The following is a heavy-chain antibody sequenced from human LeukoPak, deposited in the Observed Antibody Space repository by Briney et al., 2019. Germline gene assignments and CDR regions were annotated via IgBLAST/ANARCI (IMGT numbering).Heavy chain of an antibody. CDR1: GFTFSRHW. CDR3: ARTVPGHPDDYFDY. CDR2: MNQDGSVI. V-gene: IGHV3-7*01. Sequence: PGGSLRLSCAASGFTFSRHWVSWVRQAPGKGLERVAHMNQDGSVIYSIDSVKGRFTISRDNDRNSLYLHMSGLTVADTAVYYCARTVPGHPDDYFDYWGQGTLVTVSS. D-gene: IGHD6-19*01. J-gene: IGHJ4*02.